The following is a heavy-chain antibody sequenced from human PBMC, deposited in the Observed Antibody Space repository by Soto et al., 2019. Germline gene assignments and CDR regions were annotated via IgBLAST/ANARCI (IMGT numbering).Heavy chain of an antibody. Sequence: QVQLVESGGGVVQPGGSLRLSCVASGFTFRSYTMHWVRQAPGKGLEWVALISHDGVNKYYRESVKARFTISRDQSKSILGLQLNSLTADDTAVYYCARDHPPTVPDNYYGLDVWGQGTTVTVSS. CDR3: ARDHPPTVPDNYYGLDV. D-gene: IGHD2-15*01. J-gene: IGHJ6*02. CDR1: GFTFRSYT. V-gene: IGHV3-30*03. CDR2: ISHDGVNK.